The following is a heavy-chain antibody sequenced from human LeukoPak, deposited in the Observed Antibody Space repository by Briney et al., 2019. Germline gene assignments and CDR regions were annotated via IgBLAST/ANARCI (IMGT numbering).Heavy chain of an antibody. Sequence: SETLSLTCAVYGGSFSGYYWSWIRQPPGKGLEWIGEINHSGSTNYNPSLKSRVTISVDTSKNQFSLKLSSVTAADTAVYYCARGNWMVQRGLDYWGQGTLVTVSS. CDR2: INHSGST. CDR3: ARGNWMVQRGLDY. CDR1: GGSFSGYY. D-gene: IGHD6-19*01. J-gene: IGHJ4*02. V-gene: IGHV4-34*01.